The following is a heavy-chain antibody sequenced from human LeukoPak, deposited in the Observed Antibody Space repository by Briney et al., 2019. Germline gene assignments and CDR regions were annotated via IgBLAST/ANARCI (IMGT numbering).Heavy chain of an antibody. CDR3: ARAGGCYFDY. V-gene: IGHV4-34*01. D-gene: IGHD6-19*01. J-gene: IGHJ4*02. CDR1: GGSFSGYN. Sequence: SETLSLTCAVCGGSFSGYNWCWLRQPPGEGLGWGGVINHSGSTNYNTSLQSRVTISVDTSKNQFALKLSSVTTADTAVYYCARAGGCYFDYWGQGTLVTVSS. CDR2: INHSGST.